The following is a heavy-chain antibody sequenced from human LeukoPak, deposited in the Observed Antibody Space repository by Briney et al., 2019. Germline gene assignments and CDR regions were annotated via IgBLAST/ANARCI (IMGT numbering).Heavy chain of an antibody. J-gene: IGHJ4*02. V-gene: IGHV3-48*03. CDR1: GFTFSSYA. Sequence: PGGSLRLSCAASGFTFSSYAMSWVRQAPGKGLEWVSYISSSGSTIYYADSVKGRFTISRDNAKNSLYLQMNSLRAEDTAVYYCARDTLYDYVWGSYRPGLDYWGQGTLVTVSS. D-gene: IGHD3-16*02. CDR3: ARDTLYDYVWGSYRPGLDY. CDR2: ISSSGSTI.